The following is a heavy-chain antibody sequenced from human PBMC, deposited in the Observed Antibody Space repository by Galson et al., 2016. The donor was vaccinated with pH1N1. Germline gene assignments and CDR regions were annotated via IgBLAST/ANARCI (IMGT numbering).Heavy chain of an antibody. D-gene: IGHD5-18*01. CDR2: IVGIFRSA. CDR3: ARVSGYNSGYIDS. V-gene: IGHV1-69*13. Sequence: SVKVSCKAPGGPLNSHAISWVRQAPGQGLEWMGRIVGIFRSANYAQKFQGRVTITADEFMSTTYMELSSLRSDDTAVYYCARVSGYNSGYIDSWGQGTLVTVSS. J-gene: IGHJ4*02. CDR1: GGPLNSHA.